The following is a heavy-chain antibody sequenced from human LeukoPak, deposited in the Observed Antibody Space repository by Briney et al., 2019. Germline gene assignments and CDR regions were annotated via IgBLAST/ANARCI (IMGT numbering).Heavy chain of an antibody. CDR1: GFTFSSYS. D-gene: IGHD6-19*01. J-gene: IGHJ4*02. CDR3: ARAPIAVAYFDY. CDR2: ISSSSSYI. V-gene: IGHV3-21*01. Sequence: GGPLRLSCAASGFTFSSYSMNWVRQAPGKGLEWVSSISSSSSYIYYADSVKGRFTISRDNAKNSLYLQMNSLRAEDTAVYYCARAPIAVAYFDYWGQGTLVTVSS.